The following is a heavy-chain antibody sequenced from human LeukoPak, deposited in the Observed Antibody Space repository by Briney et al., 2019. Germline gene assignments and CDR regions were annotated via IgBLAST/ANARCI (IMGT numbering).Heavy chain of an antibody. V-gene: IGHV1-18*01. CDR3: ARVGVPAASYYMDV. J-gene: IGHJ6*03. Sequence: ASVKVSCKASGYTFTSYVIGWVRQAPGQGLEWMGWISAYNGNTNYAQKLQGRVTMTTDTSTSTAYMELRSLRSDDTAVYYCARVGVPAASYYMDVWGKGTTVTVSS. D-gene: IGHD2-2*01. CDR1: GYTFTSYV. CDR2: ISAYNGNT.